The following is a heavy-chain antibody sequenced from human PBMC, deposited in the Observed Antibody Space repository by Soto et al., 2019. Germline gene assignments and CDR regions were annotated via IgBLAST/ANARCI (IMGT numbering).Heavy chain of an antibody. J-gene: IGHJ5*02. CDR3: AHRGYGDYPRDNWFDP. V-gene: IGHV2-5*01. CDR1: GFSLSSGGVG. CDR2: IYWNNDI. Sequence: QITLKESGPTLVKPTQTLTLTCTFSGFSLSSGGVGVGWIRQPPGKALEWLALIYWNNDIRYSPSLKSRLTITKDTSKNQVVLTMTNMDPVDTATYYCAHRGYGDYPRDNWFDPWGQGTLDTVSS. D-gene: IGHD4-17*01.